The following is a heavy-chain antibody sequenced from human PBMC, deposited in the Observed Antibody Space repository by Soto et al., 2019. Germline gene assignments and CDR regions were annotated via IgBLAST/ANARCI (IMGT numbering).Heavy chain of an antibody. CDR2: IYHSGST. J-gene: IGHJ6*02. CDR1: GGSISSSNW. CDR3: ARDSRRAALLYYYGMDV. D-gene: IGHD6-6*01. Sequence: TLSVTCAVSGGSISSSNWWSWVRQPPGKGLEWIGEIYHSGSTNYNPSLKSRVTISVDKSKNQFSLKLSSVTAADTAVYYCARDSRRAALLYYYGMDVRGQGTTVTV. V-gene: IGHV4-4*02.